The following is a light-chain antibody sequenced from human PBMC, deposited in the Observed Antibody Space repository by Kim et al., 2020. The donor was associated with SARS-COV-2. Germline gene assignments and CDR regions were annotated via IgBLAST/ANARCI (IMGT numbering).Light chain of an antibody. CDR1: KLGDKY. J-gene: IGLJ2*01. Sequence: SYELTQSPSVSVSPGQTASITCLGDKLGDKYPCWYQQKPGQSPVLVIYQDTKRPSGIPERFSGSNSGNTATLTISGTQAMDEADYYCQAWDSSTVLFGGGTKLTVL. CDR2: QDT. CDR3: QAWDSSTVL. V-gene: IGLV3-1*01.